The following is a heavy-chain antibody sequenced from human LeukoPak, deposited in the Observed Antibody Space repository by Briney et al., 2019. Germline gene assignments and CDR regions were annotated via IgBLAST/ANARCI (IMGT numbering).Heavy chain of an antibody. Sequence: GGSLRLSCAASGFTFSSYAMSWVRQAPGKGLEWVSAISGSGGSTYYADSVKGRFTISRDNSKNTLYLQMNSLRAEDTAVYYCAKDSLGSGSGYYYGLGYFDYWGQGTLVTVSS. V-gene: IGHV3-23*01. CDR3: AKDSLGSGSGYYYGLGYFDY. D-gene: IGHD3-22*01. CDR1: GFTFSSYA. CDR2: ISGSGGST. J-gene: IGHJ4*02.